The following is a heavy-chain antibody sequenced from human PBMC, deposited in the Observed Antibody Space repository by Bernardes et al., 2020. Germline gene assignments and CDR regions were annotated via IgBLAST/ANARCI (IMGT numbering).Heavy chain of an antibody. J-gene: IGHJ1*01. D-gene: IGHD2-15*01. V-gene: IGHV4-59*01. CDR2: IHYSGST. Sequence: SETLSLTCTVSGGPISSYYWSWIRQPPGKGLEWIGYIHYSGSTNYNPSLKSRVTISVDTSKNQFSLKLSSVTAADTAVYYCAREYCSGGSCYGYFQHWGQGTLVTVSS. CDR3: AREYCSGGSCYGYFQH. CDR1: GGPISSYY.